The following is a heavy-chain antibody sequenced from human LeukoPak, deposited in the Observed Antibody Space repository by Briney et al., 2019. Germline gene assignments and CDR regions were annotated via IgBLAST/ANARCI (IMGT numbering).Heavy chain of an antibody. V-gene: IGHV3-15*01. D-gene: IGHD1-26*01. CDR3: TTYRFPPRATTLDY. Sequence: PGGSLRLSCAASEFTFSNAWMSWVRQAPGKRLEWVGRIKSKTDGGTTDYAAPVKGRFTISRDDSKNTLYLQMNSLKTEDTAVYYCTTYRFPPRATTLDYWGQGTLVTVSS. CDR2: IKSKTDGGTT. J-gene: IGHJ4*02. CDR1: EFTFSNAW.